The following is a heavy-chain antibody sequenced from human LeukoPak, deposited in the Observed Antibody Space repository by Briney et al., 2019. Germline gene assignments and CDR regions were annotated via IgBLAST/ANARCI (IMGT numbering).Heavy chain of an antibody. J-gene: IGHJ4*02. CDR2: INSDGSSR. Sequence: GGSLRLSCAASGFTFSNYWMHWVRQAPGKGLVWVSRINSDGSSRNYADSVKGRFTISRDNAKNTLYLQMNSLKAEDTAVYYCASASSHRIAAGGDYWGQGTLVTVSS. V-gene: IGHV3-74*01. CDR1: GFTFSNYW. D-gene: IGHD6-13*01. CDR3: ASASSHRIAAGGDY.